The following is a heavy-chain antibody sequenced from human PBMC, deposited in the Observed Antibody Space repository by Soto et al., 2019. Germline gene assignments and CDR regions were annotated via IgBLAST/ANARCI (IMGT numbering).Heavy chain of an antibody. CDR1: GFTFSSYG. D-gene: IGHD4-17*01. CDR2: ISYDGSNK. Sequence: GGSLRLSCAASGFTFSSYGMHWVRQAPGKGLEWVAVISYDGSNKYYADSVKGRFTISRDNSKNTLYLQMNSLRAEDTAVYYCAKDRLSRVTGSNWFDPWGQGTLVTVSS. V-gene: IGHV3-30*18. J-gene: IGHJ5*02. CDR3: AKDRLSRVTGSNWFDP.